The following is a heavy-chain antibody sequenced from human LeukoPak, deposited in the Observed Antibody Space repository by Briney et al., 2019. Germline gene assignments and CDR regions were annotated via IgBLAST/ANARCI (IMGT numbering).Heavy chain of an antibody. CDR1: GFTFSSYA. V-gene: IGHV3-23*01. D-gene: IGHD2-15*01. J-gene: IGHJ4*02. Sequence: GGSLRLSCAASGFTFSSYAMSWVRQAPGKGLEWVSAVTGSASSTYYADPVKGRFTIFRDDSKNTLYLQMNSLRVDDTAVYYCTKGGGGYIDYWGQGTLVTVSS. CDR2: VTGSASST. CDR3: TKGGGGYIDY.